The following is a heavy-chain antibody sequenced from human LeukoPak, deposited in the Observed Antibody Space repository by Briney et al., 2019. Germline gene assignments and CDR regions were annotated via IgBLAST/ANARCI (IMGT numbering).Heavy chain of an antibody. Sequence: GGSLKISCKGSGYSFTSYGVGWVRQMPGKGLEWIGLIYPGDSATCYSPSFQGQVTISADKSISTAFLQWSSLKASDTAMYYCARQQVYGITAAGPAISYYYYYMDVWGKGTTVTISS. D-gene: IGHD6-13*01. CDR1: GYSFTSYG. CDR3: ARQQVYGITAAGPAISYYYYYMDV. V-gene: IGHV5-51*01. CDR2: IYPGDSAT. J-gene: IGHJ6*03.